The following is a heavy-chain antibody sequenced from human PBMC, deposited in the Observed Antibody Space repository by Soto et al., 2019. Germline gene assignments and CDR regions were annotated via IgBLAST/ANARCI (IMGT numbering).Heavy chain of an antibody. D-gene: IGHD5-12*01. CDR1: GFTFSSYG. V-gene: IGHV3-30*18. CDR2: ISYDGSNK. Sequence: QVQLVESGGGVVQPGRSLRLSCAASGFTFSSYGMHWVRQAPGKGLEWVAVISYDGSNKYYADSVKGRFTISRDNSKNPLYLQMNSLRAEDTAVYYCAKADPYSGYDFRGGGMDVWGQGTTVTVSS. CDR3: AKADPYSGYDFRGGGMDV. J-gene: IGHJ6*02.